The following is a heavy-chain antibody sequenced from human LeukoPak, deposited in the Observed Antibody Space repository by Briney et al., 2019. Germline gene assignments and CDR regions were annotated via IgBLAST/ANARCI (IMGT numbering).Heavy chain of an antibody. CDR3: ASYHPNWNYAFDY. CDR2: INHSGST. V-gene: IGHV4-34*01. CDR1: GGSFSGYY. J-gene: IGHJ4*02. Sequence: SETLSLTCAVYGGSFSGYYWSWIRQPPGKGLEWIGEINHSGSTNYNPSLKSRVTISVDTSKNQFSLELSSVTAADTAVYYCASYHPNWNYAFDYWGQGTLVTVSS. D-gene: IGHD1-7*01.